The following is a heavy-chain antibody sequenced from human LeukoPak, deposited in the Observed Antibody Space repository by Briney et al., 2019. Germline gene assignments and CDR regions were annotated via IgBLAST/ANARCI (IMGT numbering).Heavy chain of an antibody. CDR2: MSGSGGST. J-gene: IGHJ6*03. CDR1: GFTFSSYA. Sequence: GGSLRLSCAASGFTFSSYAMSWVRQAPGKGLEWVSAMSGSGGSTYYADSVKGRFTISRDNSKNTLHLQMNSLRAEDTAVYYCAKDSYYYYYMDVWGKGTTVTVSS. CDR3: AKDSYYYYYMDV. V-gene: IGHV3-23*01.